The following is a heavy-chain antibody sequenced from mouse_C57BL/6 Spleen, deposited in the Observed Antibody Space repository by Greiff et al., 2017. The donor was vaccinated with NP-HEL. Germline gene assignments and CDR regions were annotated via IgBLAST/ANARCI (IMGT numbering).Heavy chain of an antibody. V-gene: IGHV14-4*01. D-gene: IGHD1-1*01. Sequence: VQLKESGAELVRPGASVKLSCTASGFNIKDDYMHWVKQRPEQGLEWIGWIDPENGDTEYASKFQGKATITADTSSNTAYLQLSSLTSEDTAVYYCTTRHYGRGYWGQGTTLTVSS. CDR3: TTRHYGRGY. CDR2: IDPENGDT. CDR1: GFNIKDDY. J-gene: IGHJ2*01.